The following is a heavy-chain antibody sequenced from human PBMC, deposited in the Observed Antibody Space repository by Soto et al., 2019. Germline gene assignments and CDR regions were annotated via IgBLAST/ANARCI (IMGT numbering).Heavy chain of an antibody. Sequence: SVKVSCKASGGTFSSYAISWVRQAPGQGLEWIGGIIPIFGTANYAQKFQGRVTITADESTSTAYMELSSLRSEDTAVYYCARDLKRYYDSSGYGYYYYGMDVWGQGTAVTVSS. V-gene: IGHV1-69*13. CDR1: GGTFSSYA. CDR3: ARDLKRYYDSSGYGYYYYGMDV. CDR2: IIPIFGTA. J-gene: IGHJ6*02. D-gene: IGHD3-22*01.